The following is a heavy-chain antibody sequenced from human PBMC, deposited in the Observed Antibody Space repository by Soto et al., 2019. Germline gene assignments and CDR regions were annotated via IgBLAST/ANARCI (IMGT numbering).Heavy chain of an antibody. CDR3: VRGGPVAGPTSSEAYHPFDF. CDR1: GFTFSSYG. D-gene: IGHD6-19*01. V-gene: IGHV3-33*01. CDR2: IWYDGSKK. J-gene: IGHJ4*02. Sequence: QVQLVESGGGVVLPGRSLRLSCAASGFTFSSYGMHWVRQAPGKGLEWVAVIWYDGSKKFYADSVKGRFTISRDNSKNTLYLQMNSLRDEDTAVYYCVRGGPVAGPTSSEAYHPFDFWGQGTLVTVSS.